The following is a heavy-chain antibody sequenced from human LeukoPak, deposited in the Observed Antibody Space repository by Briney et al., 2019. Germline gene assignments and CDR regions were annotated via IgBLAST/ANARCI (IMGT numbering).Heavy chain of an antibody. D-gene: IGHD3-16*01. CDR1: GFIFSSYA. CDR2: ISGNGDST. Sequence: PGGSLRLSCAASGFIFSSYAMNWVRQAPGKGLEWVSVISGNGDSTYYADSVEARFTISRDNAKKSLYLEMNSLRAEDTAVYYCARDRLGAEYDYWGQGTLVSVSS. J-gene: IGHJ4*02. V-gene: IGHV3-23*01. CDR3: ARDRLGAEYDY.